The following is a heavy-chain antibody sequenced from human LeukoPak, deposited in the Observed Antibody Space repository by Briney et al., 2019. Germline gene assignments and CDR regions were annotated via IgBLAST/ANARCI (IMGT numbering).Heavy chain of an antibody. CDR3: ANWGDSSGSSY. CDR2: ISYDGSDK. D-gene: IGHD6-19*01. CDR1: GFSFSTYG. Sequence: GGSLRLSCAASGFSFSTYGMHWVRQAPGKGLEWVAVISYDGSDKYYADSVKGRFTISRDNSKHTLYLQMNSLRAEDTALYYCANWGDSSGSSYWGQGTLVTVSS. V-gene: IGHV3-30*18. J-gene: IGHJ4*02.